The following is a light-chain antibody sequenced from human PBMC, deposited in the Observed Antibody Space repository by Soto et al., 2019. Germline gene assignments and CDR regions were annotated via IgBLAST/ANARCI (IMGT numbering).Light chain of an antibody. CDR2: EVT. Sequence: QSALTQPASVSGSPGQSITISCTGTSSDVGSYNFVSWYQQHPGKAPQLMISEVTNRPSGISSRFSGSKSGSTASLTISGLQAEDEADYYCSSYIHIGTFRGVIFGVGTKLTVL. CDR3: SSYIHIGTFRGVI. V-gene: IGLV2-14*02. CDR1: SSDVGSYNF. J-gene: IGLJ2*01.